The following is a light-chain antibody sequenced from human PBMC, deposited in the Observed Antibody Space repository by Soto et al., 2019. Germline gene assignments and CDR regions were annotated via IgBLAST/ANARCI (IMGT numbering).Light chain of an antibody. V-gene: IGLV2-14*01. Sequence: QSALTQPAFVSGSPGQSITISCTGTSSDVGRYNYVSWYQQHPGKAPKLMIHDVSNRPSGVSDRFSGSKSGNTASLTISGLQAEDEADYYCSSYTSSNSLYAFGTGTKLTVL. CDR2: DVS. CDR1: SSDVGRYNY. CDR3: SSYTSSNSLYA. J-gene: IGLJ1*01.